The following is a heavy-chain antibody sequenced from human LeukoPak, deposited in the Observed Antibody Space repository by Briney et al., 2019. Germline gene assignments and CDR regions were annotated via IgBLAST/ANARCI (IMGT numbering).Heavy chain of an antibody. CDR1: GFTFSKYA. CDR3: AKEFIKGTFDL. J-gene: IGHJ4*02. V-gene: IGHV3-23*01. D-gene: IGHD3-3*02. CDR2: ISGSGSTT. Sequence: GGSLRLSCEASGFTFSKYAVDWVRRAPGKGLEWVSVISGSGSTTYYADSVWGRFTISRDNSKNMLYLQMNSLRAEDTAVYYCAKEFIKGTFDLWGQGTLVTVSS.